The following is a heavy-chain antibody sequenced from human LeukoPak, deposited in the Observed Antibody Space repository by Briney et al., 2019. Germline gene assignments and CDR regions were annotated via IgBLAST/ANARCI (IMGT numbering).Heavy chain of an antibody. V-gene: IGHV3-66*01. CDR3: ARDPDVLLWFGESSTDY. CDR1: GFTVSSNY. CDR2: IYSGGST. J-gene: IGHJ4*02. D-gene: IGHD3-10*01. Sequence: GGSLRLSCAASGFTVSSNYMSWVRQAPGKGLEWVSVIYSGGSTYYADSVKGRFTISRDNSKNTLYLQMNSLRAEDTAVYYCARDPDVLLWFGESSTDYWGQGTLVTVSS.